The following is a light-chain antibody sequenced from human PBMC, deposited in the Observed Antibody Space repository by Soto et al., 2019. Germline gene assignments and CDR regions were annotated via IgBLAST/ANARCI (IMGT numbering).Light chain of an antibody. CDR2: DAS. J-gene: IGKJ1*01. CDR1: QSISSW. V-gene: IGKV1-5*01. CDR3: LQDINYPWT. Sequence: DIQMTQSPSTLSASVGDRVTITCRASQSISSWLAWYQQKPGKAPKLLIFDASSLESGVPSRFSGRGSGTEFTLTISSLQPDDFATYYCLQDINYPWTFGQGTKVDIK.